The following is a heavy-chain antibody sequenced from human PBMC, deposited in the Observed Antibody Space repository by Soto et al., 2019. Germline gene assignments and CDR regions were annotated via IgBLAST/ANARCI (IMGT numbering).Heavy chain of an antibody. CDR2: IKQDGSEK. Sequence: PGGSLRLSCAASGFTFSSDWMSWVRQAPGKGLEWVANIKQDGSEKYYVDSVKGRFTISRDNAKNSLYLQMNSLRAEDTAVYYCAREEDNWNYDYMDVWGKGTTVTVSS. J-gene: IGHJ6*03. V-gene: IGHV3-7*01. CDR3: AREEDNWNYDYMDV. CDR1: GFTFSSDW. D-gene: IGHD1-20*01.